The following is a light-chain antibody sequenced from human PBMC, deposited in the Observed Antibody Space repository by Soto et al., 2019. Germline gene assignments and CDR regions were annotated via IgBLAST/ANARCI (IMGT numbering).Light chain of an antibody. CDR2: NNN. CDR3: ATWDDRRDGPV. Sequence: QSVLTQPPSASGTPGQKVTISCSGSRSNIGSQVVNWFQHVPGTAPTLLMYNNNERPSGVPARISGSKSGTSASLAISGLQSEDEADYDCATWDDRRDGPVFGGGTKLTVL. V-gene: IGLV1-44*01. CDR1: RSNIGSQV. J-gene: IGLJ2*01.